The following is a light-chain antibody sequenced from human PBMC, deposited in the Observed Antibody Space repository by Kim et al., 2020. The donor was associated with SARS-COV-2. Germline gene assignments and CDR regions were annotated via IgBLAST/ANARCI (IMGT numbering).Light chain of an antibody. Sequence: SVSPGERATLSCRASQTVGTNLAWYQQKPGQAPRLLIYGASSRAIGIPARFSGSGSGTEFTLTISSLQSEDFAVYYCQQYNNWRTFGQGTKVDIK. CDR1: QTVGTN. CDR3: QQYNNWRT. CDR2: GAS. J-gene: IGKJ1*01. V-gene: IGKV3-15*01.